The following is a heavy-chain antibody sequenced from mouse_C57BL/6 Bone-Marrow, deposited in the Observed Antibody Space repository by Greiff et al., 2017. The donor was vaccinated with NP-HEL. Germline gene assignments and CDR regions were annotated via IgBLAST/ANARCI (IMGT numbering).Heavy chain of an antibody. CDR3: ARRQLRLQYYFDY. CDR1: GYTFTSYW. CDR2: IYPGSGST. D-gene: IGHD3-2*02. V-gene: IGHV1-55*01. Sequence: QVHVKQPGAELVKPGASVKMSCKASGYTFTSYWITWVKQRPGQGLEWIGDIYPGSGSTNYNEKFKSKATLTVDTSSSTAYMQLSSLTSEDSAVYYCARRQLRLQYYFDYWGQGTTLTVSS. J-gene: IGHJ2*01.